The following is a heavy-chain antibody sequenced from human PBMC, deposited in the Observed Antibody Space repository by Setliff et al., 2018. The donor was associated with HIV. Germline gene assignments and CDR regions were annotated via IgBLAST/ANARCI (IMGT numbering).Heavy chain of an antibody. Sequence: ASVKVSCKVSGYTLTELSRHWVRQAPGKGLEWMGGLDPKDGKTMYAQKFQGRVTMTEDTSTDTAHMELRSLRSDDTAVYYCARDRTGVTSGEFDPWGQGTLVTVSS. J-gene: IGHJ5*02. D-gene: IGHD2-21*02. CDR2: LDPKDGKT. CDR1: GYTLTELS. CDR3: ARDRTGVTSGEFDP. V-gene: IGHV1-24*01.